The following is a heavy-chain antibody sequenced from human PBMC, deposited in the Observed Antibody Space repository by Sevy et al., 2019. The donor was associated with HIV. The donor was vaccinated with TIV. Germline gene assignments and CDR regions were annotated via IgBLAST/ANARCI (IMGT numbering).Heavy chain of an antibody. CDR3: ARDPGYCSSTSCLRGAFDI. J-gene: IGHJ3*02. D-gene: IGHD2-2*01. V-gene: IGHV3-21*01. Sequence: GGSLRLSCAASGFTFSSYSMNWVRQAPGKGLEWVSSISSSSSYIYYADSVKGRFTISRDNAKNSLYLQMNSLRAEDTAVYYCARDPGYCSSTSCLRGAFDIWGQGTMVTVSS. CDR1: GFTFSSYS. CDR2: ISSSSSYI.